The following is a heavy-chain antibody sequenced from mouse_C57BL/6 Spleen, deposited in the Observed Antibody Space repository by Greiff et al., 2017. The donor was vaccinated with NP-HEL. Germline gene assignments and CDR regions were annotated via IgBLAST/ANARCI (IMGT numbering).Heavy chain of an antibody. Sequence: VQLQQSGAELVKPGASVKISCKASGYAFSSYWMNWVKQRPGKGLEWIGQIYPGDGDTNYNGKFKGKATLTADKSSSTAYMQLSSLTSEDSAVYFCARTPSYDYSWFAYWGQGTLVTVSA. CDR2: IYPGDGDT. V-gene: IGHV1-80*01. CDR3: ARTPSYDYSWFAY. D-gene: IGHD2-4*01. J-gene: IGHJ3*01. CDR1: GYAFSSYW.